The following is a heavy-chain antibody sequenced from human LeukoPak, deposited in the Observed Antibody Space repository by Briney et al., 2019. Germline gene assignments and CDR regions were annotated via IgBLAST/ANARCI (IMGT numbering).Heavy chain of an antibody. CDR1: GGSISSSSYY. CDR3: ARSGGPFLDPLLYHFDY. J-gene: IGHJ4*02. Sequence: PSETLSLTCTVSGGSISSSSYYWGWIRQPPGKGLEWIGSIYYSGSTYYNPSLKSRVTISVDTSKNQFSLKLSSVTAADTAVYYCARSGGPFLDPLLYHFDYWGQGTLVTVSS. D-gene: IGHD3-10*01. V-gene: IGHV4-39*01. CDR2: IYYSGST.